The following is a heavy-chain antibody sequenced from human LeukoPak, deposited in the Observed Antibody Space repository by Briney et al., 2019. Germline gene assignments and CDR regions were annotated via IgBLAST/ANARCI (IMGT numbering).Heavy chain of an antibody. CDR2: IYYSGST. Sequence: SETLSLTCTVSGGSISSYYWSWIRQPPGKGLEWIGYIYYSGSTNYNPSLKSRVTISVDTSKNQFSLKLSSVTAADTAVYYCARDHYGAATIFGDPNWFDPWGQGTLVTVSS. CDR3: ARDHYGAATIFGDPNWFDP. CDR1: GGSISSYY. J-gene: IGHJ5*02. V-gene: IGHV4-59*01. D-gene: IGHD3-3*01.